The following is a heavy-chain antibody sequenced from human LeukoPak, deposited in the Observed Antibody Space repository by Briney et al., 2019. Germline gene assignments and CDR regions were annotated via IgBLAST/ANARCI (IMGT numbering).Heavy chain of an antibody. CDR3: ARFWRDIVARMTYYYYYMDV. D-gene: IGHD5-12*01. CDR1: GFTFDDYG. CDR2: INWNGGST. J-gene: IGHJ6*03. V-gene: IGHV3-20*04. Sequence: GGSLRLSCAASGFTFDDYGMSWVRQAPGKGLEWVSGINWNGGSTGYADSVKGRFTISRDNSKNTLYLQMNGLRAEDTAVYYCARFWRDIVARMTYYYYYMDVWGKGTTVTISS.